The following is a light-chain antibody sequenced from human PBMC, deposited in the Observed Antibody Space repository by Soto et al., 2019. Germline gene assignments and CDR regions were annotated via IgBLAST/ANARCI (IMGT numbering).Light chain of an antibody. CDR2: DVS. J-gene: IGLJ2*01. CDR3: CSHAGSFTLV. CDR1: SSDVGGYNY. Sequence: QSALTQPRSVSGSPGQSVTISCTGTSSDVGGYNYVSWYQKYPGKAPRLMIYDVSKRPSGVPDRFSGSKSGNTASLTISGLQAEAEADYYCCSHAGSFTLVFGGGTKLTVL. V-gene: IGLV2-11*01.